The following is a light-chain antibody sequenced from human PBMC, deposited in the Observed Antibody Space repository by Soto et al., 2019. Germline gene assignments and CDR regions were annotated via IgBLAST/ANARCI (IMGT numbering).Light chain of an antibody. Sequence: DIQMTQSPSSLSASVGNRVTITCQASEEIHTWLAWYQQKPGRAPKLLIYGASGLQTGVPSRFSGSGSGTEFTLSISSLQPEDVATYYCQQTKSFPPTFGGGTKVDIK. V-gene: IGKV1-12*01. CDR1: EEIHTW. CDR3: QQTKSFPPT. CDR2: GAS. J-gene: IGKJ4*01.